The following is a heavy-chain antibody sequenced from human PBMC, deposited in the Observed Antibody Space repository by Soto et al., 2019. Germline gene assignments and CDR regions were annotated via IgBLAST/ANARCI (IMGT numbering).Heavy chain of an antibody. CDR3: ARARTGTLDYYDSSGYNDY. Sequence: QVQLVQSGAEVKKPGASVKVSCKASGYTFTSYGISWVRQAPGQGLEWMGWISAYNGNTNYAQKLQGRVTMTTDTSTSTAYMELRSLRSDDTAVYYCARARTGTLDYYDSSGYNDYWGQGTLFTVSS. D-gene: IGHD3-22*01. CDR1: GYTFTSYG. V-gene: IGHV1-18*01. J-gene: IGHJ4*02. CDR2: ISAYNGNT.